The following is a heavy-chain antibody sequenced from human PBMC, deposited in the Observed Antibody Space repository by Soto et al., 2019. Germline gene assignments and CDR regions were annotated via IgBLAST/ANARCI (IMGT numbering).Heavy chain of an antibody. J-gene: IGHJ4*02. CDR3: AKAGFSSGWSPSYFDY. CDR1: GFTFSSHA. D-gene: IGHD6-19*01. V-gene: IGHV3-23*01. Sequence: PGGSLRLSCAASGFTFSSHAMGWLRQAPGTGPEWVAFVDGSGGDTSYADSVKGRFTISRDNSKNTLYLQMNSLRVEDTAVFYCAKAGFSSGWSPSYFDYWGQGTLVTVSS. CDR2: VDGSGGDT.